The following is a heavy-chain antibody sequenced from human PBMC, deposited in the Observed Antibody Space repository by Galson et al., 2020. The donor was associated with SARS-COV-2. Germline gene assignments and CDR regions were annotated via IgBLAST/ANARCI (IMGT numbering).Heavy chain of an antibody. CDR1: GGSISSSSYY. CDR2: IYYSGST. CDR3: AREGYYYDGSEALDI. V-gene: IGHV4-39*07. J-gene: IGHJ3*02. Sequence: SETLSLTCTVSGGSISSSSYYWGWIRQPPGKGLEWIGSIYYSGSTYYNPSLKSRVTISVDTSKNQFSLKLSSVTAADTAVYYCAREGYYYDGSEALDIWGPGKMVTVSS. D-gene: IGHD3-22*01.